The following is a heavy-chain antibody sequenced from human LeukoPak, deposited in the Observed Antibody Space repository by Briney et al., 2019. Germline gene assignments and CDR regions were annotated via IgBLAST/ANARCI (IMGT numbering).Heavy chain of an antibody. V-gene: IGHV1-69*01. CDR3: ASRGVVPAAMHYYYGMDV. CDR1: GGTFSSYA. Sequence: ASVKVSCKASGGTFSSYAISWVRQAPGQGLEWMGGIIPIFGTANYAQKFQGRVTITADESTSTAYMELSSLRSEDTAEYYCASRGVVPAAMHYYYGMDVWGKGTTVTVSS. D-gene: IGHD2-2*01. J-gene: IGHJ6*04. CDR2: IIPIFGTA.